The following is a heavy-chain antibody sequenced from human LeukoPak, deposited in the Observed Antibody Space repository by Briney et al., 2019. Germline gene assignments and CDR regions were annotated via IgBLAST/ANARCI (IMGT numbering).Heavy chain of an antibody. Sequence: GWSLRLSCAVSGITLSNYGMSWVRQAPGKGLEWVAGISDSGGGTNYADSVKGRFTISRDNPKNTLYLQMNSLRAEDTAVYYCAKGPTPKALYNWFDPWGQGTLVTVSS. CDR2: ISDSGGGT. CDR3: AKGPTPKALYNWFDP. J-gene: IGHJ5*02. V-gene: IGHV3-23*01. CDR1: GITLSNYG.